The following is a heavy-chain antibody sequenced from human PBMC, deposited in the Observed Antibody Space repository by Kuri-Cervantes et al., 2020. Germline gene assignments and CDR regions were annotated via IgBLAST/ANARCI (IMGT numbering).Heavy chain of an antibody. J-gene: IGHJ4*02. Sequence: SLKISCAASGFTFDDYAMHWVRQAPGKGLEWVSGISWNSGSIGYADSVKGRFTISRGNAKNSLYLQMNSLRAEDTALYYCARERPYGTDYWGQGTLVTVSS. V-gene: IGHV3-9*01. D-gene: IGHD4-17*01. CDR2: ISWNSGSI. CDR3: ARERPYGTDY. CDR1: GFTFDDYA.